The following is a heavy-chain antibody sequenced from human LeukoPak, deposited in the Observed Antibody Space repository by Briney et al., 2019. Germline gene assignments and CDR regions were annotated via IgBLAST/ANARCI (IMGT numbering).Heavy chain of an antibody. CDR3: AKDKQSTPRKYFDY. CDR1: GFTFSSYG. Sequence: PGGSLRLSCAASGFTFSSYGMSWVRQAPGKGLEWVSAISGSGGSTYYADSVKGRFTISRDNSKNTLYLQMNSLRAEDAAVYYCAKDKQSTPRKYFDYWGQGTLVTVSS. CDR2: ISGSGGST. V-gene: IGHV3-23*01. J-gene: IGHJ4*02.